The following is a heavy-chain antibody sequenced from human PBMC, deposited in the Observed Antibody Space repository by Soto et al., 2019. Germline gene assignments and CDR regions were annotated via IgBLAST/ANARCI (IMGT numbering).Heavy chain of an antibody. D-gene: IGHD3-22*01. CDR2: ISYDGSNK. J-gene: IGHJ4*02. Sequence: PGGSLRLSCAASGFTFSSYGMHWVRQAPGKGLEWVAVISYDGSNKYYADSVKGRFTISRDNSKNTLYLQMNSLRAEDTAVYYCATLSGYPNYWGQGTLVTVSS. V-gene: IGHV3-30*03. CDR1: GFTFSSYG. CDR3: ATLSGYPNY.